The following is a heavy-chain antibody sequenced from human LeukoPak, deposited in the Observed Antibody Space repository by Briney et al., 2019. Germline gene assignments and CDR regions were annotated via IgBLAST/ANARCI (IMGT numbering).Heavy chain of an antibody. V-gene: IGHV3-53*01. CDR3: VKVMGQLVSYYYFDY. J-gene: IGHJ4*02. CDR2: IYSGGST. Sequence: QAGGSLRLSCAASGFTVSSNYMSWVRRAPGKGLEWVSVIYSGGSTYYADSVKGRFTISRDNSKNTLYLQMNSLRAEDTAVYYCVKVMGQLVSYYYFDYWGRGTLVTVSS. CDR1: GFTVSSNY. D-gene: IGHD6-13*01.